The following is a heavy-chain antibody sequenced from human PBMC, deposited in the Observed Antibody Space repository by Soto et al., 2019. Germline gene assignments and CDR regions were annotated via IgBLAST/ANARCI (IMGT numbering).Heavy chain of an antibody. J-gene: IGHJ5*02. CDR2: IRNTPYGGTT. V-gene: IGHV3-49*04. CDR1: GFRFSEHA. CDR3: SRGSFGYYGP. D-gene: IGHD2-2*03. Sequence: GGSLRLSCNCSGFRFSEHAMTWVRQAPGKGLEWVGFIRNTPYGGTTDYAASVRGRFTISREDSASIAYLQMNSLKTEDSGLYYCSRGSFGYYGPWGPGTLVTVSS.